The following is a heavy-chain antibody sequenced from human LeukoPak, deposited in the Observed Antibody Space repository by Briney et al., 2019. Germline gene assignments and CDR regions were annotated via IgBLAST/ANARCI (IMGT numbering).Heavy chain of an antibody. D-gene: IGHD3-10*01. Sequence: GGSLRLSCAASGFTFSSYGMHWVRQAPGKGLEWVAVISYDGSNKYYADSVKGRFTISRDNSKNTLYLQMNSLRAEDTAVYYCAKDRPHYYGSGSPDYWGQGTLVTVSS. CDR2: ISYDGSNK. J-gene: IGHJ4*02. V-gene: IGHV3-30*18. CDR3: AKDRPHYYGSGSPDY. CDR1: GFTFSSYG.